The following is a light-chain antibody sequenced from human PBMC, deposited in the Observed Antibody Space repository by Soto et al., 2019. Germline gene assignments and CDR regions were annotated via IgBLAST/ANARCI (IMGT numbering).Light chain of an antibody. CDR3: QQYDTHFWT. CDR2: HVS. Sequence: DIQMTQSPSTLSASVGDRVTVTCRASQSIRSSLAWFQQKPGKAPKLLMYHVSRLNSGVSSRFIGSGSGTEFTLTISSLQPDDFATYYCQQYDTHFWTFGQGTKVEIK. J-gene: IGKJ1*01. V-gene: IGKV1-5*03. CDR1: QSIRSS.